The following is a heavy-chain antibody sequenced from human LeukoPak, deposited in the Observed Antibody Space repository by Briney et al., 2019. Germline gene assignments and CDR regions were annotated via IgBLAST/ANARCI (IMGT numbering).Heavy chain of an antibody. CDR2: INHGGGT. D-gene: IGHD3-3*01. J-gene: IGHJ5*02. V-gene: IGHV4-34*01. Sequence: SETLSLTCAVYGGSFSDYFWNWIRQTPGKGLEWIGEINHGGGTKYNPSLKSRATISVDTSKNQFSLKLSSVTAADTAVYYCARDHYDFWSGYPNWFDPWGQGTLVTVSS. CDR3: ARDHYDFWSGYPNWFDP. CDR1: GGSFSDYF.